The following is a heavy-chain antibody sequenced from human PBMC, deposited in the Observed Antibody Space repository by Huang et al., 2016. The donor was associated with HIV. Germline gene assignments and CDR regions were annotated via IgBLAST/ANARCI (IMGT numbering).Heavy chain of an antibody. CDR2: IKGDGSEK. CDR3: VRVVYVRAYILFDH. CDR1: GFSLNNYL. V-gene: IGHV3-7*01. Sequence: EVQLVESGGGLVQPGGSLRLSCAGSGFSLNNYLMAWVGQSPGKGLEWVATIKGDGSEKKYVDSLKGRFTISRDDGKNSLYLQSVNLRAADTAVYYCVRVVYVRAYILFDHWGQGSLVSVSS. J-gene: IGHJ4*02. D-gene: IGHD3-10*02.